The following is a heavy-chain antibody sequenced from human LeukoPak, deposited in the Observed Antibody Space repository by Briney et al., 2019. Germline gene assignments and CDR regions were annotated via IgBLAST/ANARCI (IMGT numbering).Heavy chain of an antibody. CDR1: GYTFTSYG. Sequence: ASVKVSCKASGYTFTSYGISWVRQAPGQGLEWMGWISAHNGNTNYAQKLQGRVTMTTDTSTSTAYMELRSLRSDDTAVYYCARQAVPSYYDSSGYDYWGQGTLVTVSS. D-gene: IGHD3-22*01. J-gene: IGHJ4*02. V-gene: IGHV1-18*01. CDR3: ARQAVPSYYDSSGYDY. CDR2: ISAHNGNT.